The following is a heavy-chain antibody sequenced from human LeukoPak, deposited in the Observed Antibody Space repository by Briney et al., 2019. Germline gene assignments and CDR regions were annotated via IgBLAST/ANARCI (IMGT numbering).Heavy chain of an antibody. Sequence: VASVKVSCKASGGTFSSYAISWVRQAPGQGLEWMGRIIPILGIANYAQKFQGRVTITADKSTSTAYMELSSLRSEDTAVYYCVRVTMAIRGDYYFDYWGQGTLVTVSS. D-gene: IGHD3-10*01. CDR2: IIPILGIA. J-gene: IGHJ4*02. CDR3: VRVTMAIRGDYYFDY. V-gene: IGHV1-69*04. CDR1: GGTFSSYA.